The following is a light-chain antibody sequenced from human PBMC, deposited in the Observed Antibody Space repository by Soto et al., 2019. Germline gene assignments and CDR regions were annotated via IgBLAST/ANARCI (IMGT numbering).Light chain of an antibody. V-gene: IGKV3-20*01. CDR1: QSVSSTF. J-gene: IGKJ1*01. CDR3: QQSGSSRT. Sequence: DIVMTQSPGTLSVSPGERATLSCRASQSVSSTFLAWYQQKPGQAPRLLIYDASSRATGIPDRFSGSGSGTDFTLTISRLDPEDFAVYYCQQSGSSRTFGQGTKVDIK. CDR2: DAS.